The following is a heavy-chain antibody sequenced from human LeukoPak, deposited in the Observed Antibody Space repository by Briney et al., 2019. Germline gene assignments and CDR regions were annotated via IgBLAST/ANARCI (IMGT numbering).Heavy chain of an antibody. CDR3: ARARYSYDYLGLRIYFDL. CDR2: IYYSGST. J-gene: IGHJ4*02. CDR1: GGSISSYH. Sequence: SETLSLTCTVSGGSISSYHWSWIRQPPGKGLEWIGYIYYSGSTNYNPSLKSRVTISVDTSKNQFSLKLSSVTAADTAVYYCARARYSYDYLGLRIYFDLWGQGTLVTVSS. D-gene: IGHD5-18*01. V-gene: IGHV4-59*01.